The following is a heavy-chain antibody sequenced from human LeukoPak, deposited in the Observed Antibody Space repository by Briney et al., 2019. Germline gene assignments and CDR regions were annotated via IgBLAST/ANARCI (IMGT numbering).Heavy chain of an antibody. J-gene: IGHJ6*03. CDR1: GGSISSHY. Sequence: SETLSLTCTVSGGSISSHYWSWIRQPPGKGLEWIGYIYYSGSTNYNPSPKSRVTISVDTSKNQFSLKLSSVTAADTAVYYCARGEERAAAGFLYYYYYMDVWGKGTTVTVSS. CDR3: ARGEERAAAGFLYYYYYMDV. V-gene: IGHV4-59*11. CDR2: IYYSGST. D-gene: IGHD6-13*01.